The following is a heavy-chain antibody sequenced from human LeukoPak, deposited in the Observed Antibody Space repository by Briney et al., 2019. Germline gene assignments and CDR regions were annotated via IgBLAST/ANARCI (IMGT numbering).Heavy chain of an antibody. J-gene: IGHJ4*02. V-gene: IGHV4-34*01. CDR1: GESFSGYY. Sequence: SETLSLTCAVYGESFSGYYWSWIRQPPGKGLEWIGEINHSGSTNYNPSLKSRVTISVDTSKNQFSLKLSSVTAADTAVYYCARVIVAATHGFDYWGQGTLVTVSS. CDR3: ARVIVAATHGFDY. D-gene: IGHD2-15*01. CDR2: INHSGST.